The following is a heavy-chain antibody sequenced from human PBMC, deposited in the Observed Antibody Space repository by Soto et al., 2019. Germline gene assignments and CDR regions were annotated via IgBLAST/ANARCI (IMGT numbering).Heavy chain of an antibody. CDR1: GGSISSSSYY. D-gene: IGHD6-19*01. J-gene: IGHJ4*02. CDR2: IYYSGST. CDR3: ARHTAAVAGATFDY. V-gene: IGHV4-39*01. Sequence: SETLSLTCTVSGGSISSSSYYWGWIRQPPGKGLEWIGSIYYSGSTYYNPSLKSRVTISVDTSKNQFSLKLSSVTAADTAVYYCARHTAAVAGATFDYWGQGTLVTVSS.